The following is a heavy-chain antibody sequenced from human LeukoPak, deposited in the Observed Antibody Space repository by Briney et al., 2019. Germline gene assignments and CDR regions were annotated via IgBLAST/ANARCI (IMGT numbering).Heavy chain of an antibody. CDR3: ARGVEPLAANTLAY. J-gene: IGHJ4*02. D-gene: IGHD1-14*01. CDR2: LYSDGNT. V-gene: IGHV3-53*01. CDR1: GFTVITND. Sequence: PGGSLRLSCEASGFTVITNDMTWVRLAPGNGLEWVSVLYSDGNTKYADSVQGRFSISRDNSKNILYLEMNSLSPDDTDVYYCARGVEPLAANTLAYWGQGTLVTVSS.